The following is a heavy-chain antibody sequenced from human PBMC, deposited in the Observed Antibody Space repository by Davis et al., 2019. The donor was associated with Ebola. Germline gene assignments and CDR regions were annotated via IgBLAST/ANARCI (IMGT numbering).Heavy chain of an antibody. CDR2: ISSSGSTI. CDR3: ARGMGVVAGYGMDV. CDR1: GFTFSDYY. D-gene: IGHD2-15*01. J-gene: IGHJ6*02. Sequence: GESLKISCAASGFTFSDYYMSWIRQAPGKGLEWVSYISSSGSTIHYADSVKGRFTISRDNAKNTLYLQMNSLRAEDTAVYYCARGMGVVAGYGMDVWGQGTTVTVSS. V-gene: IGHV3-11*04.